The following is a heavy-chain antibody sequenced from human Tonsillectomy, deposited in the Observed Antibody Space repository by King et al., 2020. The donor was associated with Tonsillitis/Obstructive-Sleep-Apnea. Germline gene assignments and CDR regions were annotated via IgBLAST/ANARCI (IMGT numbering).Heavy chain of an antibody. Sequence: VQLVESGGGLVQPGGSLRLSCVPSGFTFSSYEMNWVRQAPGKGLEGVSYISRSDNTIHDADSVKGRFTISRDNAKNSVFLQMNSLRVEDTAVYYCARRVPYYGMDVWGQGTTVTVSS. V-gene: IGHV3-48*03. CDR2: ISRSDNTI. J-gene: IGHJ6*02. CDR1: GFTFSSYE. CDR3: ARRVPYYGMDV. D-gene: IGHD4/OR15-4a*01.